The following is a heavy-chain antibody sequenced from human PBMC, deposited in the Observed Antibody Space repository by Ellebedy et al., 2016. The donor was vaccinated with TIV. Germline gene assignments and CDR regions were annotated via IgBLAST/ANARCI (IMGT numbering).Heavy chain of an antibody. CDR1: GGSFSGYY. CDR2: INHSGST. V-gene: IGHV4-34*01. Sequence: SETLSLXFAVYGGSFSGYYWSWIRQPPGKGLEWIGEINHSGSTNYNPSLKSRVTISVDTSKNQFSLKLSSVTAADTAVYYCARWRGGYRGYWGQGTLVTVSS. D-gene: IGHD5-12*01. CDR3: ARWRGGYRGY. J-gene: IGHJ4*02.